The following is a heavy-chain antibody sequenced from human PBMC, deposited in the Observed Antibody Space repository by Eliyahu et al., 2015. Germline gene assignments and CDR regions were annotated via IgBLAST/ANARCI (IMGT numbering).Heavy chain of an antibody. J-gene: IGHJ4*02. CDR3: TTDNWNSAAHFDH. V-gene: IGHV3-15*02. D-gene: IGHD1-7*01. CDR2: IKSFADTATT. CDR1: GFXFTDAW. Sequence: EVQLVESGGALVKPGGSLRLSCAVSGFXFTDAWMXWVRQAPGKGLEWVGRIKSFADTATTDYAAPVKGRFTISRDDSKNMLFLQMSGLKTDDTGVYYCTTDNWNSAAHFDHWGQGTLVTVSS.